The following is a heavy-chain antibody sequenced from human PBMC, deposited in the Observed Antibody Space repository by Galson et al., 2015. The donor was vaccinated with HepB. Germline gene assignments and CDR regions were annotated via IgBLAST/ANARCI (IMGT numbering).Heavy chain of an antibody. CDR1: GFTFSSYW. D-gene: IGHD1-26*01. CDR3: ARGPDWLVGATTWEQVGWFDP. CDR2: IKQDGSEK. V-gene: IGHV3-7*03. J-gene: IGHJ5*02. Sequence: SLRLSCAASGFTFSSYWMSWVRQAPGKGLEWVANIKQDGSEKYYVDSVKGRFTISRDNAKNSLYLQMNSLRAEDTAVYYCARGPDWLVGATTWEQVGWFDPWGQGTLVTVSS.